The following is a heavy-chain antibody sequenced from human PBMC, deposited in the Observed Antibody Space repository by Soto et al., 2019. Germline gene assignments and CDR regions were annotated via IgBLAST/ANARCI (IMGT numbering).Heavy chain of an antibody. D-gene: IGHD6-6*01. Sequence: EVQLVESGGGLVKPGVSLRLSCAASGFAFSSFSMNWVRQAPGKGLEWVAFISSGGSSMYYADSVKGRFSISRDNAKNSLFLQMNSLRAEDTAVYYCARDCGEQLVRRGFYYYYMDVWGTGTTVTVAS. V-gene: IGHV3-21*01. CDR3: ARDCGEQLVRRGFYYYYMDV. J-gene: IGHJ6*03. CDR1: GFAFSSFS. CDR2: ISSGGSSM.